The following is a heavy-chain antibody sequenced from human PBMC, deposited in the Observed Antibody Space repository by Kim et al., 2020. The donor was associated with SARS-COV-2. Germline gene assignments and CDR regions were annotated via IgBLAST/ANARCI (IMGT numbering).Heavy chain of an antibody. CDR3: ARGEVFHSSSWIHYYYYGMDV. D-gene: IGHD6-13*01. CDR1: GGTFSSYA. J-gene: IGHJ6*02. Sequence: SVKVSCKASGGTFSSYAISWVRQAPGQGLEWMGGIIPIFGTANYAQKFQGRVTITADESTSTAYMELSSLRSEDTAVYYCARGEVFHSSSWIHYYYYGMDVWGQGTTVTVSS. V-gene: IGHV1-69*13. CDR2: IIPIFGTA.